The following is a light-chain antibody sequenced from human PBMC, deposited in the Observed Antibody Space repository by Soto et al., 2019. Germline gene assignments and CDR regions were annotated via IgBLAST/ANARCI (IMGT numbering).Light chain of an antibody. CDR2: GAS. CDR3: QQYNNWPPWT. J-gene: IGKJ1*01. V-gene: IGKV3-15*01. Sequence: EIVMTQSPGTLSVSPGERVTLSCRASQSVSTNLAWYQQKPGQTPRLLIYGASTRATGIPARFSGSGSGTEFTLTIGSLQSEDSAVYYCQQYNNWPPWTFGQGTKVEI. CDR1: QSVSTN.